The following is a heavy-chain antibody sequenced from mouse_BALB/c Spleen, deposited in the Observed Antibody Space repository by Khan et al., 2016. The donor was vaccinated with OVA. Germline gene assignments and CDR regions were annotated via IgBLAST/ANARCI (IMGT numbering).Heavy chain of an antibody. D-gene: IGHD2-4*01. CDR3: ARIRYDLEFYVMDY. CDR2: IGAGGSR. J-gene: IGHJ4*01. CDR1: GFSLTSYG. V-gene: IGHV2-9*02. Sequence: QVQLKEPGPGPVAPSQSLSITCTVSGFSLTSYGVHWVRQPPGKGLEWLGVIGAGGSRNYNSALMSRLSISKDNSKSQVFLKMNNLQIDDTAMYYCARIRYDLEFYVMDYWGQGASVTVSS.